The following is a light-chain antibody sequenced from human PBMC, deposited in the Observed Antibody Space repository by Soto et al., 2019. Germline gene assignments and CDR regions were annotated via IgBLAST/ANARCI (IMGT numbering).Light chain of an antibody. V-gene: IGKV3-15*01. CDR2: GAS. Sequence: IGMTRSPGTLSLSPGEKAPPSLRASQRVSRNLAWHQQKPGQAPRLLIYGASTRATGIPARFSGSGSGTEFTLTISGLQSEDFAVYYCQQYSIWRTFGQGTKVDIK. CDR3: QQYSIWRT. CDR1: QRVSRN. J-gene: IGKJ1*01.